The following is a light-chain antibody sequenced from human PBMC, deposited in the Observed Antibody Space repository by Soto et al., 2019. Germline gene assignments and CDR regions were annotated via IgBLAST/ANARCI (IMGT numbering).Light chain of an antibody. V-gene: IGKV1-39*01. CDR2: TAS. Sequence: DIQMTQSPSSLSASVGDRVTITCRASQSIVSSLNWYQQKPGKAPELLIYTASNLESGVPSRFSGSGSGTDFTLTISSLQPEDFAVYYCQQCHSNPLTFGGGTKVEFK. CDR1: QSIVSS. CDR3: QQCHSNPLT. J-gene: IGKJ4*01.